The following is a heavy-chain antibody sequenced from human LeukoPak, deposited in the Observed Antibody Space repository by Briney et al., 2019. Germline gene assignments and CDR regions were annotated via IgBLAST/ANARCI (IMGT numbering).Heavy chain of an antibody. D-gene: IGHD3-22*01. J-gene: IGHJ3*02. CDR1: GGSISSRVYY. CDR2: TSFSGNI. Sequence: SETLSLTCSVSGGSISSRVYYWGWIRQPPGKGLEWIGSTSFSGNIYYNLSLKSRVTISVDTSKNQFSLQLSSVTAADTAMYYCARPRDYYLKDSFDIWGQGTMVTVSS. CDR3: ARPRDYYLKDSFDI. V-gene: IGHV4-39*01.